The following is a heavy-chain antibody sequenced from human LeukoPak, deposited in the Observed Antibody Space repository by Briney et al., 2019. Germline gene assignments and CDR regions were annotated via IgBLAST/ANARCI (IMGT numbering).Heavy chain of an antibody. J-gene: IGHJ4*02. D-gene: IGHD3-22*01. Sequence: GASVKVSCKASGYTFTGYYMHWVRQAPGQGLEWMGWINPNSGGTNYAQKFQGRVTMTRDTSISTAYMELSRLRSDDTAVYYCARSFYDSSGYYRDWGQGTLVTVSS. CDR1: GYTFTGYY. CDR3: ARSFYDSSGYYRD. V-gene: IGHV1-2*02. CDR2: INPNSGGT.